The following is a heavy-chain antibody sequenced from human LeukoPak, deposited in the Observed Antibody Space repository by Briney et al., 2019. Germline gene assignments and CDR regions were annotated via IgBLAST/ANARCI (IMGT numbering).Heavy chain of an antibody. CDR2: MKQDGREK. CDR3: TRDPRHFDS. J-gene: IGHJ5*01. V-gene: IGHV3-7*01. Sequence: HSGGSLRLSCVASGFIFSNYWMSWVRQVPGKGLEWVANMKQDGREKYLVDSVKGRFTISRDNAKNSLYLQMSSLRVEDTAVYYCTRDPRHFDSCGQGTLVTVSS. D-gene: IGHD6-6*01. CDR1: GFIFSNYW.